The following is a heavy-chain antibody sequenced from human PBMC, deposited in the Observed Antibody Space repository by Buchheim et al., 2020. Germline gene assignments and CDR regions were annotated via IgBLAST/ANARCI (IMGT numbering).Heavy chain of an antibody. V-gene: IGHV3-48*03. CDR1: GFTFSSYE. J-gene: IGHJ6*03. CDR2: ISSSGSTI. Sequence: EVQLLESGGGLVQPGGSLRLSCAASGFTFSSYEMNWVRQAPGKGLEWVSYISSSGSTIYYADSVKGRFTISRDNAKNSLYLQMNSLRAEDTAVYYCARDSHDFWREGYYYYYMDVWGKGTT. D-gene: IGHD3-3*01. CDR3: ARDSHDFWREGYYYYYMDV.